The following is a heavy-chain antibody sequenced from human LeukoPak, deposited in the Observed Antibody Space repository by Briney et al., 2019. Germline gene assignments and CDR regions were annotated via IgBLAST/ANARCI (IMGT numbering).Heavy chain of an antibody. CDR2: ISGSAVTT. Sequence: GGSLRLSCAASGFTFSSYAMSWVRQAPGKGLQWVSAISGSAVTTYYAHSVKGRFTISRDNSKNTLYLQMNSLRAEDTAVYYCATWNHISTWGQGTLVTVSS. CDR1: GFTFSSYA. CDR3: ATWNHIST. J-gene: IGHJ4*02. V-gene: IGHV3-23*01. D-gene: IGHD1-1*01.